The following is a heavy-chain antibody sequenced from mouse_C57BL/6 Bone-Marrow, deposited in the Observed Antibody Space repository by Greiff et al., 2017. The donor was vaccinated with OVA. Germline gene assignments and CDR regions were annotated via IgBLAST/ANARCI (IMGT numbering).Heavy chain of an antibody. Sequence: VQLQQSGPELVKPGASVKISCKASGYTFTDYYMNWVKQSHGKSLEWIGDINPNNGGTSYNQKFKGKATLTVDKSSSTAYMELRSLTSEDSAVYYCARRDYAPFAYWGQGTLVTVSA. CDR1: GYTFTDYY. CDR3: ARRDYAPFAY. CDR2: INPNNGGT. V-gene: IGHV1-26*01. J-gene: IGHJ3*01. D-gene: IGHD1-1*02.